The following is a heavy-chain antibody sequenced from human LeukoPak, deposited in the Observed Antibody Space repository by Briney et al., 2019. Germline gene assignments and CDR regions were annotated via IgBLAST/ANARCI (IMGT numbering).Heavy chain of an antibody. V-gene: IGHV1-69*04. CDR1: GYTFTSYG. CDR3: ARAGAYYYDSSGYDAFDI. Sequence: AASVKVSCKASGYTFTSYGISWVRQAPGQGLEWMGRIIPILGIANYAQKFQGRVTITADKSTSTAYMELSSLRSEDTAVYYCARAGAYYYDSSGYDAFDIWGQGTMVTVSS. CDR2: IIPILGIA. D-gene: IGHD3-22*01. J-gene: IGHJ3*02.